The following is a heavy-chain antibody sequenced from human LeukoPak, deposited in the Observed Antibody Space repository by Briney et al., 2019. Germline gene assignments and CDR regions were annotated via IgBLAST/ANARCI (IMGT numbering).Heavy chain of an antibody. D-gene: IGHD4/OR15-4a*01. J-gene: IGHJ6*02. V-gene: IGHV4-34*01. Sequence: SETLSLTCAVYGGSFSGYYWSWIRQPPGKGLEWIGEINHSGSTNYNPSLKSRVTISVDTSKNQFSLKLSSVTAADTAVYYCARSMVDGIYYGMDVWGQGTTVTVSS. CDR2: INHSGST. CDR3: ARSMVDGIYYGMDV. CDR1: GGSFSGYY.